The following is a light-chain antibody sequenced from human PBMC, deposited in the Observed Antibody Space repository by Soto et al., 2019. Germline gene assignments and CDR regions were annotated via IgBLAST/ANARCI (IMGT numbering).Light chain of an antibody. V-gene: IGKV3-20*01. CDR2: GAS. J-gene: IGKJ1*01. CDR3: QQYGSSPSST. Sequence: EIVFTQAPGTLSLSPGERATLSCRASQSVSSIYLAWYQQKPGQAPRLLIYGASSRATGIPDRFSGSGSGTDFTLTISRLEPEDFAVYYCQQYGSSPSSTLGQGTKVDIK. CDR1: QSVSSIY.